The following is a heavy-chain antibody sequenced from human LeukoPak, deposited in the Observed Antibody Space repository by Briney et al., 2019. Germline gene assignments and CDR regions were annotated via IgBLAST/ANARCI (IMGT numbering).Heavy chain of an antibody. CDR2: IRSKAYGGTT. CDR1: GFTFGDYA. D-gene: IGHD5-12*01. J-gene: IGHJ4*02. Sequence: GGSLRLSCTASGFTFGDYAMSWFRQAPGKGLEWVGFIRSKAYGGTTEYAASVKGRFTISRDDSKSIAYLQMNSLKTEDTAVYYCTRVMGSGYDSPGLDYWGQGTLVTVSS. V-gene: IGHV3-49*03. CDR3: TRVMGSGYDSPGLDY.